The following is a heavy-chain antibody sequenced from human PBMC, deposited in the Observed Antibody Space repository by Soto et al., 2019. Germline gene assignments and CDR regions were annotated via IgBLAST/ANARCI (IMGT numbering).Heavy chain of an antibody. CDR1: GGSFSGYY. CDR3: ARGRKQLALPRVYYFDY. CDR2: INHSGST. J-gene: IGHJ4*02. D-gene: IGHD6-13*01. V-gene: IGHV4-34*01. Sequence: SETLSLTCAVYGGSFSGYYWSWIRQPPGKGLEWIGEINHSGSTNYNPSLKSRVTISVDTSKNQFSLKLSSVTAADTAVYYCARGRKQLALPRVYYFDYWGQGTLVTVSS.